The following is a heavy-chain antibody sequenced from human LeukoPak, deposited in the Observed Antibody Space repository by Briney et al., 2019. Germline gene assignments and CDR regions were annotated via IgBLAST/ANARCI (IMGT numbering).Heavy chain of an antibody. V-gene: IGHV4-34*01. CDR3: ARGPESYYYMDV. Sequence: SETLSLTCAVYGGSFSGYYWSWIRQPPGKGLEWIGEINHSGSTNYNPSLKSRVTISVDTSKNQFSLKLSSVTAADTAVYYCARGPESYYYMDVWGKGTTVTASS. CDR2: INHSGST. CDR1: GGSFSGYY. J-gene: IGHJ6*03.